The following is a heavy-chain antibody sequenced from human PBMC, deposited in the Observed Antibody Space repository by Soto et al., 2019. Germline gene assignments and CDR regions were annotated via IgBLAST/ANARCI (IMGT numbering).Heavy chain of an antibody. CDR2: IYWDDDK. D-gene: IGHD2-8*01. V-gene: IGHV2-5*02. CDR3: AHTLYSRSYAKGWFDP. Sequence: QITLKESGPPLVKPTQTLTLTCTFSGFSLSTTGVGVGWIRQPPGKSLEWLASIYWDDDKRYSTSLRSRLTIPTHSSTNLLVLMMPDMNPGDTRTYYCAHTLYSRSYAKGWFDPWGQGTMVTVSS. J-gene: IGHJ5*02. CDR1: GFSLSTTGVG.